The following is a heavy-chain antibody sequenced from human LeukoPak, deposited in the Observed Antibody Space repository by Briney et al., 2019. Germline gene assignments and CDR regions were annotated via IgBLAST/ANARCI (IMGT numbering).Heavy chain of an antibody. CDR1: GASIRSSGYY. Sequence: SETLSLTCTVSGASIRSSGYYWSWIRQDPAKGLEWIGYIYHSGNTYYNPSLKSRVTISLDTSKNQFSLKLRSVTAADTAVYYCARVLSSGYSDYWGQGTLVTVSS. CDR2: IYHSGNT. CDR3: ARVLSSGYSDY. V-gene: IGHV4-31*03. J-gene: IGHJ4*02. D-gene: IGHD3-22*01.